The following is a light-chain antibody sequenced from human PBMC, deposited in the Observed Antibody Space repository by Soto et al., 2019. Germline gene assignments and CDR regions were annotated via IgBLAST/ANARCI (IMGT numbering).Light chain of an antibody. V-gene: IGKV3-20*01. CDR1: QSVSNSF. J-gene: IGKJ4*01. Sequence: EIVLTQSPGTLSLSPGERATLSCRASQSVSNSFLAWYQQKPGRAPRLLIYGASTRATGIPDRFSASGSATDFTLTISRLEPEYFAVYYCQRYGTSPPLTFGGGTKVEIK. CDR3: QRYGTSPPLT. CDR2: GAS.